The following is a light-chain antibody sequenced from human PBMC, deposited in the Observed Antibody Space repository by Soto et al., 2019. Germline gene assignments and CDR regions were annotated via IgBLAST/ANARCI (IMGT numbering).Light chain of an antibody. J-gene: IGKJ3*01. CDR3: QQSYTFPRT. CDR2: AAS. Sequence: DIQMTQSPSSLSASVGDRVTITCRASQTINNYLLWYQQKPGKAPKLLIYAASSLQSGVPSRFSCSGAGTDFTLTINSLQPEDVATYYCQQSYTFPRTFGPGTKVDI. V-gene: IGKV1-39*01. CDR1: QTINNY.